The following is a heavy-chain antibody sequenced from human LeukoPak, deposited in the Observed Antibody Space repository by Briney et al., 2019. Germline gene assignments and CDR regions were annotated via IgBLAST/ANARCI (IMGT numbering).Heavy chain of an antibody. D-gene: IGHD3-3*01. J-gene: IGHJ6*02. CDR1: GGTFSSYA. V-gene: IGHV1-69*04. CDR2: IIPILGIA. Sequence: GASVKVSCKASGGTFSSYAISWVRQAPGQGLEWMGRIIPILGIANYAQKFQGRVTITADNSTSPAYMALSSLRSDDTAVYYCARAAFWSGDLYYYGMDVWGQGTTVTVPS. CDR3: ARAAFWSGDLYYYGMDV.